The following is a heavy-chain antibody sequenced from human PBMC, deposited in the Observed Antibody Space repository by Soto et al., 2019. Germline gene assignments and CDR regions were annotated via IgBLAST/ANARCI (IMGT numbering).Heavy chain of an antibody. D-gene: IGHD3-3*01. CDR3: ARDPGNNYDFWSGYYTGVNFDY. CDR1: GYTFTSYG. J-gene: IGHJ4*02. V-gene: IGHV1-18*01. CDR2: ISAYNGNT. Sequence: EASVKVSCKASGYTFTSYGISWVQQAPGQGLEWMGWISAYNGNTNYAQKLQGRVTMTTDTSTSTAYMELRSLRSDDTAVYYCARDPGNNYDFWSGYYTGVNFDYWGQGTLVTVSS.